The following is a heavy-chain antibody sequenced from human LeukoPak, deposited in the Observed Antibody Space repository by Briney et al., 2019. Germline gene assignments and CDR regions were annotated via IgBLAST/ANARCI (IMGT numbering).Heavy chain of an antibody. CDR3: AKDGPKSEYSSSYPFDY. J-gene: IGHJ4*02. D-gene: IGHD6-13*01. CDR2: ISGSGGST. CDR1: GFTFSSYA. V-gene: IGHV3-23*01. Sequence: PGGSLRLSCAASGFTFSSYAMSWVRQAPGKGLEWVSAISGSGGSTYYADSVKGRFTISRDNSKNTLYLQMNSLRAEDTAVYYCAKDGPKSEYSSSYPFDYWGQGTLVTVSS.